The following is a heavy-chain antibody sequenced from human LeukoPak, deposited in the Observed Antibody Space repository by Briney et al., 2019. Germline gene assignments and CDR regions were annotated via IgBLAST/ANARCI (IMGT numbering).Heavy chain of an antibody. CDR3: ARGPRLGYCSSASCYDDY. D-gene: IGHD2-2*01. J-gene: IGHJ4*02. V-gene: IGHV3-7*01. CDR1: GFTFSSYW. CDR2: IKQDGSEK. Sequence: GGSLRLSCAASGFTFSSYWMSWVRQAPREGLEWVANIKQDGSEKYYVDSVKGRFTISRDNAKNSLYLQMNSLRAEDTAVYYCARGPRLGYCSSASCYDDYWGQGTLVTVSS.